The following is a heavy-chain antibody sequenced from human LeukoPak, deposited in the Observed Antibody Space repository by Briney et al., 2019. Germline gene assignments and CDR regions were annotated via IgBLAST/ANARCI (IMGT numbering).Heavy chain of an antibody. D-gene: IGHD3-16*01. CDR3: AREGGKGDDS. Sequence: GASVKVSCKASGGTFRNYAIAWVRQAPGQGLEWMGAIIPFSNTTNYAQNFQDRVTFTTDKSTSTVYIEMNSLRCEDTAVYYCAREGGKGDDSWGQGTLVTVSS. J-gene: IGHJ4*02. CDR2: IIPFSNTT. V-gene: IGHV1-69*05. CDR1: GGTFRNYA.